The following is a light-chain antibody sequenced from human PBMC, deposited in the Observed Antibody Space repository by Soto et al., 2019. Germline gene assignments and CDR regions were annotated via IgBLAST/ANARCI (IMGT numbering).Light chain of an antibody. Sequence: EIVFTQSPGTLSLSPGERATLSCRASQSVSSNYLAWYQQKPGQAPRLHIYGASSRATGIPDRFSGRGSGTDFTLTISRLEPEDFAVYYCQQYGSSPRTFSQGTKVDIK. CDR3: QQYGSSPRT. V-gene: IGKV3-20*01. J-gene: IGKJ1*01. CDR1: QSVSSNY. CDR2: GAS.